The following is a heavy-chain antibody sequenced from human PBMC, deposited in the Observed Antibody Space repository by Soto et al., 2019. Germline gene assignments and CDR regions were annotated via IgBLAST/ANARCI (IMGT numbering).Heavy chain of an antibody. CDR3: ARGWEGYFDY. CDR2: INRDGSEK. CDR1: GFTFGSYW. Sequence: GGSLRLSCAVSGFTFGSYWMGWVRQAPGTGLEWVANINRDGSEKHYVDSVEGRFTISRDNAKNSLYLHINSLRVDDTAVYYCARGWEGYFDYWGQGTLVTVSS. D-gene: IGHD1-26*01. J-gene: IGHJ4*02. V-gene: IGHV3-7*03.